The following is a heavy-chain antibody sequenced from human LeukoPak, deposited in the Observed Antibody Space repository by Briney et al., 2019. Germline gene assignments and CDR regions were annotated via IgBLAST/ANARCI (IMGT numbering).Heavy chain of an antibody. J-gene: IGHJ5*02. CDR2: INHSGST. V-gene: IGHV4-34*01. CDR3: ASTPGWFDP. Sequence: KSSETLSLTCAVYGGSFSGYYWSWIRQPPGKGLEWIGEINHSGSTNYNPSLKSRVTISVDTSKNQFSLKLSSVTAADTAVYYCASTPGWFDPWGQGTLVTVSS. CDR1: GGSFSGYY.